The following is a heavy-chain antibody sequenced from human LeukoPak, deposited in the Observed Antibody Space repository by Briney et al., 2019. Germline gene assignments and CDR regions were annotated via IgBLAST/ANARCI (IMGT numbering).Heavy chain of an antibody. D-gene: IGHD6-6*01. CDR3: ARLRIECSSPLVDY. CDR1: GGSISSGGYY. J-gene: IGHJ4*02. V-gene: IGHV4-39*01. Sequence: PSQTLSLTCTVSGGSISSGGYYWSWIRQPPGKGLEWIGSIYYSGSTYYNPSLKSRVTISVDTSKNQFSLKLSSVTAADTAVYYCARLRIECSSPLVDYWGQGTLVTVSS. CDR2: IYYSGST.